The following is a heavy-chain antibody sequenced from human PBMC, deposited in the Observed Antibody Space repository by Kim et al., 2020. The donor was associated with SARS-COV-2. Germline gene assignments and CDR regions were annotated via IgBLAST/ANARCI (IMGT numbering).Heavy chain of an antibody. Sequence: KYSQNFQGRVTIRRDTSASTVYMELSSLRSEDTALYYCARDSSIMRYWFDPWGQGTLVTVSS. D-gene: IGHD2-2*01. CDR3: ARDSSIMRYWFDP. J-gene: IGHJ5*02. V-gene: IGHV1-3*01.